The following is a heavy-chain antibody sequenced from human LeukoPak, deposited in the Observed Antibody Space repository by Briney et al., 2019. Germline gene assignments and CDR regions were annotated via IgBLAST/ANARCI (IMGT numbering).Heavy chain of an antibody. CDR1: GYTFTSYY. V-gene: IGHV1-46*01. CDR2: INPSGGST. Sequence: GASVKVSCKASGYTFTSYYMHWVRQAPGQGLEWMGIINPSGGSTSYAQKFQGRVTMTRDMSTSTVYMELSSLRSEDTAVYYCARWYRYRGSYYRGGNYYYYMDVWGKGTTVTISS. D-gene: IGHD1-26*01. CDR3: ARWYRYRGSYYRGGNYYYYMDV. J-gene: IGHJ6*03.